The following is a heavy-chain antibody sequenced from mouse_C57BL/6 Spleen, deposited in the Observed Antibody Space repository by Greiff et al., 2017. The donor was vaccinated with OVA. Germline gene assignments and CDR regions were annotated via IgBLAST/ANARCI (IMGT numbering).Heavy chain of an antibody. V-gene: IGHV1-64*01. CDR2: IHPNSGST. CDR3: ARSLFTPLFDY. Sequence: VQLQQPGAELVKPGASVKLSCKASGYTFTSYWMHWVKQRPGQGLEWIGMIHPNSGSTNYNEKFKSKATLTVDKSSSTAYMQLSSLTSEDSAVYYCARSLFTPLFDYWGQGTTLTVSS. D-gene: IGHD1-1*01. CDR1: GYTFTSYW. J-gene: IGHJ2*01.